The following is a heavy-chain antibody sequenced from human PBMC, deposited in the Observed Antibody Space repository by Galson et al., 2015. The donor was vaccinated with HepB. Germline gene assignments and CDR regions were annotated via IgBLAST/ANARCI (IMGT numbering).Heavy chain of an antibody. CDR3: ARHGGYSTSEFDY. D-gene: IGHD6-13*01. CDR1: GYSFANFW. Sequence: QSGAEVKKPGESLRISCKGSGYSFANFWISWVRQMPGKGLEWMGRMNPSDSYTNYGPSFQGHVTISFDKSISTAYLQWSSLKASDTAMYYCARHGGYSTSEFDYWGQGTLVTVSS. CDR2: MNPSDSYT. V-gene: IGHV5-10-1*01. J-gene: IGHJ4*02.